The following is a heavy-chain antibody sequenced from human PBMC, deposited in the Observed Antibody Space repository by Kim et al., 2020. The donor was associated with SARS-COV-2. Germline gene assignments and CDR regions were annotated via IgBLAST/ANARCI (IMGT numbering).Heavy chain of an antibody. CDR3: ARKRAVGYHDRSGYLD. D-gene: IGHD3-22*01. Sequence: SETLSLTCTVSGGSISSSSYYWGWIRQPPGKGLEWIGSIYYSGSTYYNPSLKSRVTISVDTSKNQFSLKLSSVTAADTAVYYCARKRAVGYHDRSGYLD. CDR2: IYYSGST. J-gene: IGHJ4*01. V-gene: IGHV4-39*01. CDR1: GGSISSSSYY.